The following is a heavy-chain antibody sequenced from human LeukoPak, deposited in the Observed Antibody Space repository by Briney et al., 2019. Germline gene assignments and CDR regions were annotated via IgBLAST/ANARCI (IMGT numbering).Heavy chain of an antibody. D-gene: IGHD2-21*02. Sequence: GRSLRLSCAASGFTFSSYGMHWVRQAPGKGLEWVAVISYDGSNKYYADSVKGRFTISRDNSKNTLYLQMNSLRAEDTAVYYCAKDGGDCNGGGWFDPWGQGTLATVSS. CDR3: AKDGGDCNGGGWFDP. J-gene: IGHJ5*02. V-gene: IGHV3-30*18. CDR2: ISYDGSNK. CDR1: GFTFSSYG.